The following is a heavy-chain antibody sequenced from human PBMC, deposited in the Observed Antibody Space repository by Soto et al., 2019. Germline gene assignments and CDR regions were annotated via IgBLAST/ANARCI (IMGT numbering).Heavy chain of an antibody. D-gene: IGHD6-13*01. CDR2: IYPGDSDT. CDR3: ARGGYSSTWSNLLDRSGLDV. CDR1: GSSFTSYW. J-gene: IGHJ6*02. Sequence: ESLKISCQGSGSSFTSYWIGWVRQMPGKGLEWMGIIYPGDSDTRYSPSFQGQVTISADKSISTAYLQWSSLKASDTAMYYCARGGYSSTWSNLLDRSGLDVWGQGTTVTVLL. V-gene: IGHV5-51*01.